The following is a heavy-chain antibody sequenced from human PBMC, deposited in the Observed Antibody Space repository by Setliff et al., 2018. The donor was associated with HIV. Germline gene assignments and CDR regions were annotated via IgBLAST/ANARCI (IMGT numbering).Heavy chain of an antibody. V-gene: IGHV4-59*08. J-gene: IGHJ3*02. Sequence: LSLTCSVSGASIRGHYWSWIRQSPGKGLEWIGNIYYSGNTNYNPSFKSRVTVSVDTSKNQFSLRVNSVTAADTAVYYCARSLVPSGYYYGRHAFDIWGQGTKVTVSS. CDR2: IYYSGNT. D-gene: IGHD3-22*01. CDR3: ARSLVPSGYYYGRHAFDI. CDR1: GASIRGHY.